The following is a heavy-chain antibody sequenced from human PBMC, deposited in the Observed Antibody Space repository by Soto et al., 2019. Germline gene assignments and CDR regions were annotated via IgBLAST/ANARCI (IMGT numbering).Heavy chain of an antibody. Sequence: PGESLKISCATSGFTFSGYTIHWVRQAPSKGLEWLALIWFDGSNKYYADSVKGRFTISRDNAKNTLYLQMNSLRAEDTAVYYCARDLGYNYGHPFDYWGQGTLVTVSS. CDR1: GFTFSGYT. J-gene: IGHJ4*02. CDR3: ARDLGYNYGHPFDY. V-gene: IGHV3-33*01. D-gene: IGHD5-18*01. CDR2: IWFDGSNK.